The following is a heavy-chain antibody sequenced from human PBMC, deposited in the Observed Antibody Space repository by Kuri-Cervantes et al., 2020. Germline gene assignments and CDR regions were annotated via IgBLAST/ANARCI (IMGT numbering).Heavy chain of an antibody. J-gene: IGHJ3*02. V-gene: IGHV3-33*06. D-gene: IGHD6-13*01. Sequence: GGSLRLSCAASGFTFSSYGMHWVRQAPGKGLEWVAVIWYDGSNKYYADSVKGRFTISRDNSKNTLYLQMNSLRAEDTAVYYCAKDSSSWYGNDAFDIWGQGTMVTVSS. CDR1: GFTFSSYG. CDR3: AKDSSSWYGNDAFDI. CDR2: IWYDGSNK.